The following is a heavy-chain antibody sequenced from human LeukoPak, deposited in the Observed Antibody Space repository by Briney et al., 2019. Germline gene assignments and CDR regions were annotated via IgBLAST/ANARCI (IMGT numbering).Heavy chain of an antibody. D-gene: IGHD4-11*01. CDR3: ATAVKGPLYSNYQLDY. CDR2: ISAYNGDT. V-gene: IGHV1-18*01. Sequence: ASVKVSCKASGYIFTSYSISWVRQAPGQGLEWMGWISAYNGDTNYVQKFQGRVTMTEDTSTDTAYMELSSLRSEDTAVYYCATAVKGPLYSNYQLDYWGQGTLVTVSS. J-gene: IGHJ4*02. CDR1: GYIFTSYS.